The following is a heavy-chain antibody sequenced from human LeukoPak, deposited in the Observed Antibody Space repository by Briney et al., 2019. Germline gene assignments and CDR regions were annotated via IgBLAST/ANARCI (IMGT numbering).Heavy chain of an antibody. CDR1: GYTFTSYG. V-gene: IGHV1-69*13. CDR3: ARDLYRRDFWSGVPLFYYYYYYMDV. D-gene: IGHD3-3*01. CDR2: IIPIFGTA. J-gene: IGHJ6*03. Sequence: ASVKVSCKASGYTFTSYGISWVRQAPGQGLEWMGGIIPIFGTANYAQKFQGRVTITADESTSTAYMELSSLRSEDTAVYYCARDLYRRDFWSGVPLFYYYYYYMDVWGKGTTVTVSS.